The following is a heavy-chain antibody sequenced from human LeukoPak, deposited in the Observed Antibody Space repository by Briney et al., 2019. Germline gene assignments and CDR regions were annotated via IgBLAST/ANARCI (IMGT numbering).Heavy chain of an antibody. CDR2: ISSSSSYI. J-gene: IGHJ5*02. Sequence: GGSLRLSCAASGFTFSSYSMNWVRQAPGKGLEWVSSISSSSSYIYYADSVKGRFTISRDNAKNSLYLQMNSLRAEDTAVYYCARDSGRDGYNFGWFDPWGQGTLVTVSS. CDR1: GFTFSSYS. D-gene: IGHD5-24*01. V-gene: IGHV3-21*01. CDR3: ARDSGRDGYNFGWFDP.